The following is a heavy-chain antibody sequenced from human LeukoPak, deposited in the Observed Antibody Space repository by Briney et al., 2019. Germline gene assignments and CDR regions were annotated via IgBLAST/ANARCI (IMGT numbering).Heavy chain of an antibody. Sequence: GGSLRLFCAASGFTVSSNYMSWVRQAPGKGLEWVSVIYSGGSTYYADSVKGRFTISRDNSKNTLYLQMNSLRAEDTAVYYCARGRYSSGWYLDYWGQGTLVTVSS. D-gene: IGHD6-19*01. J-gene: IGHJ4*02. CDR3: ARGRYSSGWYLDY. V-gene: IGHV3-66*02. CDR1: GFTVSSNY. CDR2: IYSGGST.